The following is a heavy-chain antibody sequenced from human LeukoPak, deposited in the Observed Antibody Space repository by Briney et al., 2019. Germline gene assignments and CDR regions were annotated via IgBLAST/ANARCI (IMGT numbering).Heavy chain of an antibody. Sequence: SETLSLTCTVSGGSISSSSYYWGWIRQPPGKGLEWIGSIYYSGSTYYNPSLKSRVTISVDTSKNQFSLKLSSVTAADTAMYYCARLVSGGILWFDPWGQGTLVTVPS. J-gene: IGHJ5*02. CDR3: ARLVSGGILWFDP. D-gene: IGHD2-15*01. CDR1: GGSISSSSYY. CDR2: IYYSGST. V-gene: IGHV4-39*01.